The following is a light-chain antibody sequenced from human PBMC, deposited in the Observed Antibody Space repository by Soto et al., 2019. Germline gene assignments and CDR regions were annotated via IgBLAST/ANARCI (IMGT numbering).Light chain of an antibody. Sequence: QSVLTQPASVSGSPGQSITISCSGSISDVGSSGPVSWYQHHPGQVPKLIIYEGSRRPSGVSSRFSGSKTGNTASLTNTGLQAEDEANYYCCSYVGARTYVFGTGTKVTVL. J-gene: IGLJ1*01. CDR2: EGS. CDR3: CSYVGARTYV. CDR1: ISDVGSSGP. V-gene: IGLV2-23*01.